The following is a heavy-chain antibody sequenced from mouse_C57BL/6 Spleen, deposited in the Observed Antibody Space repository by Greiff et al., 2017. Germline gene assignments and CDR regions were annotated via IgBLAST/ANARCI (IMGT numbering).Heavy chain of an antibody. V-gene: IGHV3-3*01. CDR2: TVNSGIT. D-gene: IGHD1-1*01. Sequence: DVKLVESGPSLVRPSQTLSLTCTVTGFSINSDCYWIWIRQFPGNKLEYIGYTVNSGITYYNPSLESRTYITRDTSKNQFSLKLSSVTTEDTATYCCARYYGSSYRYFDVWGTGTTVTVSS. J-gene: IGHJ1*03. CDR1: GFSINSDCY. CDR3: ARYYGSSYRYFDV.